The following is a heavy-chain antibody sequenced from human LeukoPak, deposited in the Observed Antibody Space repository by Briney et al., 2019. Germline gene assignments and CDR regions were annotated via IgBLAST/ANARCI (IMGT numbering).Heavy chain of an antibody. CDR2: IYTNGHT. CDR3: ARDHLVVGSTTSFFDY. Sequence: SETLSLSCTVSGGSMSNYHWTWIRQPPGEGLEWIGRIYTNGHTNYSPSLRSRVTMSVDTSKNQFSLKVRFVTAADTAVYFCARDHLVVGSTTSFFDYWGQGILVTVSS. J-gene: IGHJ4*02. CDR1: GGSMSNYH. D-gene: IGHD3-22*01. V-gene: IGHV4-4*07.